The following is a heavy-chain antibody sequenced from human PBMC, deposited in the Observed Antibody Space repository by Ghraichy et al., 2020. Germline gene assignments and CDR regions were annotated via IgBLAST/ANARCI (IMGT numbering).Heavy chain of an antibody. CDR1: GFTFGSYS. V-gene: IGHV3-48*02. Sequence: GGSLRLSCVGSGFTFGSYSMNWVRQSPGKRLEWVSYITSSSSFISYADSVKGRFTISRDNAQNSLSLQMNSLTDDDTAVYYCARGSRVVRFYYYDGMDVWGQGTTVTVSS. D-gene: IGHD4-23*01. CDR3: ARGSRVVRFYYYDGMDV. CDR2: ITSSSSFI. J-gene: IGHJ6*02.